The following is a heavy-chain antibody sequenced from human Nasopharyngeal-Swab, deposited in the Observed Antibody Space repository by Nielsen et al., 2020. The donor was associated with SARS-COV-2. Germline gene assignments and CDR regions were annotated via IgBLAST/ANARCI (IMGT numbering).Heavy chain of an antibody. V-gene: IGHV3-23*01. J-gene: IGHJ6*02. CDR3: AKDRDSGDDSGEYYHYYGMDV. D-gene: IGHD5-12*01. CDR1: GFIFKNYA. CDR2: ISGADDST. Sequence: GESLKISCSASGFIFKNYARNWVRQAPGRGLEWVSAISGADDSTKYADSVKGRFTISRDNSKNTLDLQMNSLRAEDTAMYYCAKDRDSGDDSGEYYHYYGMDVWGQGTTVAVSS.